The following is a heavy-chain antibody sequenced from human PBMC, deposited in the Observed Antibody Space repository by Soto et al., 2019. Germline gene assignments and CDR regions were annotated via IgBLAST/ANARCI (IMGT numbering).Heavy chain of an antibody. V-gene: IGHV1-69*06. D-gene: IGHD3-22*01. Sequence: SVKVSCKASGGTFSSYAISWVRQAPGQGLEWMGGIIPIFGTANYAQKFQGRVTITADKSTSAAYMELSSLRSEDTAVYYCAREVRLLLYGINWFDPWGQGTLVTVSS. J-gene: IGHJ5*02. CDR3: AREVRLLLYGINWFDP. CDR1: GGTFSSYA. CDR2: IIPIFGTA.